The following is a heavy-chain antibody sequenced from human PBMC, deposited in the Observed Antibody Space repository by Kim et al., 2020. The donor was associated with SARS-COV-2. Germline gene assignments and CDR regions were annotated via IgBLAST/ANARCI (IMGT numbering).Heavy chain of an antibody. D-gene: IGHD3-3*01. CDR3: ARDMGWDYDFWSGYYQWPWGFDY. CDR1: GYTFTSYA. CDR2: INTNTGNP. Sequence: ASVKVSCKASGYTFTSYAMNWVRQAPGQGLEWMGWINTNTGNPTYAQGFTGRFVFSLDTSVSTAYLQISSLKAEDTAVYYCARDMGWDYDFWSGYYQWPWGFDYWGQGTLVTVSS. V-gene: IGHV7-4-1*02. J-gene: IGHJ4*02.